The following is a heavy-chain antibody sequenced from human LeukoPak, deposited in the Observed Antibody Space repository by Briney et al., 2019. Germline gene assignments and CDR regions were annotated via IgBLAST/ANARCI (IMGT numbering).Heavy chain of an antibody. CDR3: ARDVRDIVGATHAGCYFDY. Sequence: GGSLRLSCAASGFTFSSYAMHWVRQAPGKGLEWVAVIPYDGSNKYYADSVKGRFTISRDNSKNTLYLQMNSLRAEDTAVYYCARDVRDIVGATHAGCYFDYWGQGTLVTVSS. V-gene: IGHV3-30-3*01. CDR2: IPYDGSNK. CDR1: GFTFSSYA. J-gene: IGHJ4*02. D-gene: IGHD1-26*01.